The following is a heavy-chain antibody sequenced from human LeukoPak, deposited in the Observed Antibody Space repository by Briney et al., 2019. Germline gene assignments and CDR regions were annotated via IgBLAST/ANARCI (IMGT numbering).Heavy chain of an antibody. J-gene: IGHJ6*03. Sequence: SSETLSLTCSVSDVSISSSYWSWTRQPPGKGLEWIGYISYTGSTHYNPSLKSRLTISVDKAKNQFSLKVSSVTAADTAVYYCARGVIGKGLNYYYYYMDVWGKGTTVTISS. CDR3: ARGVIGKGLNYYYYYMDV. CDR2: ISYTGST. D-gene: IGHD3-16*02. V-gene: IGHV4-59*01. CDR1: DVSISSSY.